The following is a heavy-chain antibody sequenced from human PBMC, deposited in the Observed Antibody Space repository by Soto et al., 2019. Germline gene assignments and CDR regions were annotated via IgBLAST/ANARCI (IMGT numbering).Heavy chain of an antibody. D-gene: IGHD2-15*01. CDR3: ARSYRRYCSGGSCYSYYYYYMDV. J-gene: IGHJ6*03. CDR1: GGSISSYY. CDR2: IYYSGST. V-gene: IGHV4-59*01. Sequence: QVQLQESGPGLVKPSETLSLTCTVSGGSISSYYWSWIRQPPGKGLEWIGYIYYSGSTNYNPSLTSRVTISVDTSKNKFSLKLSSVTAADTAVDYCARSYRRYCSGGSCYSYYYYYMDVWGKGTTVTVSS.